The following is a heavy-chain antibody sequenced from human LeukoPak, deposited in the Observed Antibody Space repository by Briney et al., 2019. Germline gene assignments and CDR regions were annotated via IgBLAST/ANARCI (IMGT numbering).Heavy chain of an antibody. CDR3: ARDVYYFDY. Sequence: ASVKVSCKASGYTFTSYDINWVRQATGQGLEWMGWMNPNSGNTGYAQKLQGRVTMTTDTSTSTAYMELRSLRSDDTAVYYCARDVYYFDYWGQGTLVTVSS. V-gene: IGHV1-8*01. CDR1: GYTFTSYD. J-gene: IGHJ4*02. CDR2: MNPNSGNT. D-gene: IGHD3-10*02.